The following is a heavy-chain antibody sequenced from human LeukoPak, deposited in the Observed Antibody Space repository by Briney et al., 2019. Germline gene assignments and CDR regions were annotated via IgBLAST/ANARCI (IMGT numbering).Heavy chain of an antibody. Sequence: GGSLRLSCAASGFTFSSYDMNWVRQAPGKGLEWVSYISSSGATIYYADPVKGRFTISRDNAKKSLYLQVNSLRAEDTAVYYCARDGGVYSGTYFDYWGQGTLVTVSS. CDR1: GFTFSSYD. D-gene: IGHD1-26*01. CDR2: ISSSGATI. CDR3: ARDGGVYSGTYFDY. J-gene: IGHJ4*02. V-gene: IGHV3-48*03.